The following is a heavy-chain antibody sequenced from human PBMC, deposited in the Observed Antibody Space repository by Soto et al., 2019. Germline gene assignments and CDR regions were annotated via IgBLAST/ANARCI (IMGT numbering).Heavy chain of an antibody. J-gene: IGHJ4*01. Sequence: QVQLVQSGSESMQPGASVKVSCKGSGYNFNSHSINWLRQAPGQGLEWMGWINPNTGTPTYEQGFTGRFVFSVDTSVSTVYLQIFSLKADDSAVYYCARDRASGSFDYWGHGTLVTVSS. CDR3: ARDRASGSFDY. V-gene: IGHV7-4-1*01. CDR1: GYNFNSHS. CDR2: INPNTGTP. D-gene: IGHD1-26*01.